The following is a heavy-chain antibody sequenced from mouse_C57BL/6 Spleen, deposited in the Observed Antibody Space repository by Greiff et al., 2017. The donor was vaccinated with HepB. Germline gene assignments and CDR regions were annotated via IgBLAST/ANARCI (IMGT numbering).Heavy chain of an antibody. CDR3: ARDSSGYVLMDY. CDR1: GYTFTSYW. V-gene: IGHV1-52*01. Sequence: VQLQQPGAELVRPGSSVKLSCKASGYTFTSYWMHWVKQRPIQGLEWIGNIDPSDSETHYNQKFKDKATLTVDKSSSTAYMQLSSQTSEDSAVYYCARDSSGYVLMDYWGQGTSVTVSS. CDR2: IDPSDSET. J-gene: IGHJ4*01. D-gene: IGHD3-2*02.